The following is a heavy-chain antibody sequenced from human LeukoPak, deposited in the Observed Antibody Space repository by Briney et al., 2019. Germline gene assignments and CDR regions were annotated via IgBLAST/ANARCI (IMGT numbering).Heavy chain of an antibody. Sequence: GGSLRLSCAASGFTFSAYEINWVRQAPGKGLEWVSYIGSSGSTIYYADSVKGRFTISRDNAKNSLFLQMNSLRAEDTAVYYCARVTYAVPDYWGQGTLVAVSS. CDR2: IGSSGSTI. CDR1: GFTFSAYE. CDR3: ARVTYAVPDY. D-gene: IGHD2/OR15-2a*01. J-gene: IGHJ4*02. V-gene: IGHV3-48*03.